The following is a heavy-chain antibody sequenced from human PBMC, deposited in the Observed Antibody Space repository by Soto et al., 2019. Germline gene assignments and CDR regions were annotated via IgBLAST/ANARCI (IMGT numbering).Heavy chain of an antibody. CDR3: ARGAVVVPNGLVAGMDV. D-gene: IGHD2-15*01. Sequence: SETLSLTCTVSGGSISSYYWSWIRQPPGKGLEWIGYIYYSGSTNYNPSLKSRVTISVDTSKNQFSLKLSSVTAADTAVYYCARGAVVVPNGLVAGMDVWGLGTTVTVSS. V-gene: IGHV4-59*01. CDR1: GGSISSYY. CDR2: IYYSGST. J-gene: IGHJ6*02.